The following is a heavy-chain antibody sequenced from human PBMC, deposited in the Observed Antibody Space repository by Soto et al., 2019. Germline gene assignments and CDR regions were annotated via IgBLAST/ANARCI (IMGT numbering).Heavy chain of an antibody. Sequence: QITLKESGPTLVKPTQTLTLTCTFSGLSLSTSGEAVGWIRQPPGKALEWLALIYWDDDKRYNPTLKTRLTPTTDTSKNPVVLTLTTMDPVDTATYYCAHYVSTSPAGWFDPWGQGILVTVSS. CDR1: GLSLSTSGEA. D-gene: IGHD3-10*02. J-gene: IGHJ5*02. CDR2: IYWDDDK. CDR3: AHYVSTSPAGWFDP. V-gene: IGHV2-5*02.